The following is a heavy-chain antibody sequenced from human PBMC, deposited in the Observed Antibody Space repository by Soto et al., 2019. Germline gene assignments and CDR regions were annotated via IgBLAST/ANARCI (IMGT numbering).Heavy chain of an antibody. CDR2: ITPLKGDT. J-gene: IGHJ1*01. D-gene: IGHD4-17*01. CDR1: GYSFTSYG. Sequence: QGLLVQSGAEVKRPGASVKVSCKASGYSFTSYGISWLRQAPGQGLEWMGWITPLKGDTHHSPKFQDRIIMTTDTSTSTAYFEMRRLTSDDTAVYYCAKDSGACPENFQDWGQGTLVSVSS. V-gene: IGHV1-18*01. CDR3: AKDSGACPENFQD.